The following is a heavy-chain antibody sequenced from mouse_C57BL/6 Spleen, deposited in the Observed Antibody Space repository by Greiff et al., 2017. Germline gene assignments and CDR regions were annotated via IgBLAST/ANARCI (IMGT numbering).Heavy chain of an antibody. Sequence: EVQLVESGGGLVQPGGSLKLSCAASGFTFSDYYMYWVRQTPEKRLEWVAYISNGGGSTYYPDTVKGRFTISRDNAKNTLYLQMSRLKSEDTAQYYCARYEYGGSSPPLPFDDWGTGTTVTVSS. CDR1: GFTFSDYY. V-gene: IGHV5-12*01. J-gene: IGHJ1*03. CDR3: ARYEYGGSSPPLPFDD. CDR2: ISNGGGST. D-gene: IGHD1-1*01.